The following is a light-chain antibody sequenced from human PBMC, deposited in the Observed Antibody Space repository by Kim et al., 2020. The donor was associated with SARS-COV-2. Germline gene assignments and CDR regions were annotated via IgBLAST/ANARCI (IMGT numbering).Light chain of an antibody. CDR2: SAS. Sequence: PGERATLSCRASQSVSSNFLAWYQQKTGQAPRLLIYSASSRASGIPDRFSGSGSGTDFTLTISTLEPEDFAVYYCQQYATSPETFGQGTKVEIK. V-gene: IGKV3-20*01. J-gene: IGKJ1*01. CDR1: QSVSSNF. CDR3: QQYATSPET.